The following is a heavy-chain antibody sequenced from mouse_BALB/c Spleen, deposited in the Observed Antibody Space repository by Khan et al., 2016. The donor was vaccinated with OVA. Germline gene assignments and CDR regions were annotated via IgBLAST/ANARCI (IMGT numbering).Heavy chain of an antibody. CDR1: GFSLTSYG. CDR3: TKWGDGSTYAMDY. CDR2: IWGDGST. Sequence: QVQLKQSGPGLVAPSQSLSITCTVSGFSLTSYGVNWVRQPPGKGLEWLGVIWGDGSTNYHSALISRLSISKDNSKSQAFLKLNSLQTDDTATYXCTKWGDGSTYAMDYWGQGTSVTVSS. D-gene: IGHD2-3*01. V-gene: IGHV2-3*01. J-gene: IGHJ4*01.